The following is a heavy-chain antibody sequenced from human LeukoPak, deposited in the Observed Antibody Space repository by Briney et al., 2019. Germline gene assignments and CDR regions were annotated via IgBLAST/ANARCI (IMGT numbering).Heavy chain of an antibody. J-gene: IGHJ4*02. D-gene: IGHD1-26*01. CDR1: GGSISSGGYS. V-gene: IGHV4-30-4*07. CDR3: ARSYSGSYLVGY. Sequence: SETLSLTCAVSGGSISSGGYSWSWIRQPPGKAMEFIAYIYYTGNTYFNPSLKSRVTISVDTSKNQFSLKLSSVTAADTAVYYCARSYSGSYLVGYWGQGTLVTVSS. CDR2: IYYTGNT.